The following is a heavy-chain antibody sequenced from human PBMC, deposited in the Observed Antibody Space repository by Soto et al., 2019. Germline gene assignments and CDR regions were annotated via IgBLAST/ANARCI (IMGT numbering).Heavy chain of an antibody. CDR2: IDPSDSYT. V-gene: IGHV5-10-1*01. D-gene: IGHD2-15*01. CDR1: GYSFTSYW. CDR3: ARHQAGFCSGGSCYQFYYYYGMDV. J-gene: IGHJ6*02. Sequence: GESLKISCKGSGYSFTSYWISWVRQMPGKGLEWMGRIDPSDSYTNYSPSFQGHVTISADKSISTAYLQWSSLKASDTAFYYCARHQAGFCSGGSCYQFYYYYGMDVWGQGTTVTVSS.